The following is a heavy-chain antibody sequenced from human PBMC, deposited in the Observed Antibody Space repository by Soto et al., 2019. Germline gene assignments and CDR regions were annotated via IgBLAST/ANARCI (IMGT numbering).Heavy chain of an antibody. Sequence: EVQLVESGGGLVQPGGSLRLSCVASGFTFSDSALHWVRQASGKGLEWVGRVRTKANNYEKPYGASVNGRFTIPRYDSRRTAYLQMNSLNGDDTAMYFCARVYDYGGNAHFDYLGLGTLVTLSS. J-gene: IGHJ4*01. D-gene: IGHD4-17*01. V-gene: IGHV3-73*01. CDR3: ARVYDYGGNAHFDY. CDR2: VRTKANNYEK. CDR1: GFTFSDSA.